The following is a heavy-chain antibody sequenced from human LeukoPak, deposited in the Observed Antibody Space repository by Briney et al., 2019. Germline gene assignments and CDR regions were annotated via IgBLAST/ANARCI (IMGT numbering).Heavy chain of an antibody. CDR2: INSDGSST. V-gene: IGHV3-74*01. CDR3: ARVISLYYFDY. CDR1: GFTFSSYW. D-gene: IGHD3-16*02. Sequence: PGGSLRLSCAACGFTFSSYWMHWVRQAPGKGLVWVSRINSDGSSTSYADSVKGRFTISRDNAKNTLYLQMNSLRAEDTAVYYCARVISLYYFDYWGQGTLVTVSS. J-gene: IGHJ4*02.